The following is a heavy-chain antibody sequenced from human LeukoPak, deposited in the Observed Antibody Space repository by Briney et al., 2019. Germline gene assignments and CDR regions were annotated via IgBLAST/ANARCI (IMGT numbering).Heavy chain of an antibody. V-gene: IGHV1-69*04. D-gene: IGHD4-17*01. CDR3: ARASTRTTVTTSGAFDI. Sequence: SVKVSCKASGGTFSSYAISWVRQAPGQGLEWMGRIIPILGIANYAQKFQGRVTITADKSTSTAYMELSSLRSEDTAVYYCARASTRTTVTTSGAFDIWGQGTMVTVSS. CDR1: GGTFSSYA. J-gene: IGHJ3*02. CDR2: IIPILGIA.